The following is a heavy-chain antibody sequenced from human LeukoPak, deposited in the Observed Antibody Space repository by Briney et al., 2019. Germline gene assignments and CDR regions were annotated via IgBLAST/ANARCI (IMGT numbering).Heavy chain of an antibody. CDR3: ARHPMIVVVFDY. CDR2: ISAYNGNT. Sequence: ASVKVSCKASGYTFTSYGISWVRQAPGEGLEWMGWISAYNGNTNYAQKLQGRVTMTTDTSTSTAYMELRSLRSDDTAVYYCARHPMIVVVFDYWGQGTLVTVSS. V-gene: IGHV1-18*01. J-gene: IGHJ4*02. CDR1: GYTFTSYG. D-gene: IGHD3-22*01.